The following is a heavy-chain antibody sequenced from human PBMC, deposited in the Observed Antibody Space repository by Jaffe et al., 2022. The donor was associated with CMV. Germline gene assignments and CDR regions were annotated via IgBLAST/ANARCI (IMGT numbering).Heavy chain of an antibody. CDR3: ARHHPVEGTGPRRAFDI. Sequence: QVQLQESGPGLVKPSETLSLTCTVSGGSISSYYWSWIRQSPGKGPEWIGYIYYSGSTNYSPSLNSRVTISVDTSKNQFSLKLSSVTAADTALYYCARHHPVEGTGPRRAFDIWGQGTTVTVSS. V-gene: IGHV4-59*08. CDR1: GGSISSYY. J-gene: IGHJ3*02. D-gene: IGHD1-1*01. CDR2: IYYSGST.